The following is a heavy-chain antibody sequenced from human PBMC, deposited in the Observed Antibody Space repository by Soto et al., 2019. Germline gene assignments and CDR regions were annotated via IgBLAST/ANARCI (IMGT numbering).Heavy chain of an antibody. CDR1: GGNFDSYA. CDR2: IIPILGAP. V-gene: IGHV1-69*06. CDR3: VIERNIFVITLLSLDY. Sequence: QVQLVPSGAAEKKPGSSVWVSCQASGGNFDSYAINWVRQAPGQGLEWVGGIIPILGAPNYAQQFQDRVFTREDRSTNTVYMELSYLESEDTAVYVGVIERNIFVITLLSLDYWGQGTLVTVSS. D-gene: IGHD3-3*01. J-gene: IGHJ4*02.